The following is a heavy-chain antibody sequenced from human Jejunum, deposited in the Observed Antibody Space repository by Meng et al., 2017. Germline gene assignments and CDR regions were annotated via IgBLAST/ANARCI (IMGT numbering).Heavy chain of an antibody. V-gene: IGHV4-4*02. J-gene: IGHJ2*01. CDR3: ARADYVRYFDL. CDR1: GGSIESNNW. CDR2: VYHSGST. Sequence: QVHLSEPGPGLVKPSETLSLTGAVSGGSIESNNWWTWIRQPPGQGLEWIGEVYHSGSTHYNPSLQSRVTISIDNSKNRFSLSLNSVTAADTAIYYCARADYVRYFDLWGRGTLVTVSS. D-gene: IGHD3-10*02.